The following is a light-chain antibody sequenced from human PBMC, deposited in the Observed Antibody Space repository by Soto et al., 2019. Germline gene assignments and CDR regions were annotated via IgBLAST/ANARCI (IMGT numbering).Light chain of an antibody. CDR3: QHYNSYSEA. Sequence: DIQMTQSAATLSASVGYRVTITCRASQSISSWLAWYQQKPGKAPKLLIYDASSLESGVPSRFSGSGSGTEFTLTISSLQPDDFATYYCQHYNSYSEAFGQGTKVDIK. V-gene: IGKV1-5*01. CDR2: DAS. J-gene: IGKJ1*01. CDR1: QSISSW.